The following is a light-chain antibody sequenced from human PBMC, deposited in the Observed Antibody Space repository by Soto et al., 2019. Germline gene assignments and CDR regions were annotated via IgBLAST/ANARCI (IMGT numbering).Light chain of an antibody. CDR2: DVS. Sequence: QSALTQPASVSGSPGQSITMSCTGTSRDIGGYNYVSWYQQHPGKAPKLMIYDVSNRPSGVSNRFSGSTSGNTASLTISGLQAEDEADYSCSSYTSNSTWVFGGGTKLTVL. CDR3: SSYTSNSTWV. CDR1: SRDIGGYNY. J-gene: IGLJ3*02. V-gene: IGLV2-14*03.